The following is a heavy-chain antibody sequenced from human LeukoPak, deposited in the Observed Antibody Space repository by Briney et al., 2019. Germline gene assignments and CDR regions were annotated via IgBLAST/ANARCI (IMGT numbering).Heavy chain of an antibody. CDR2: IKQDGSEK. CDR1: GFTFSSYW. Sequence: GGSLRLSCAASGFTFSSYWMSWVRQAPGKGLEWVANIKQDGSEKNYVDSVKGRFTISRDNAKNSLYLQMNSLRAEDPGVYCCAKDYGLEWGQGTLVTVSS. V-gene: IGHV3-7*01. CDR3: AKDYGLE. D-gene: IGHD4-17*01. J-gene: IGHJ4*02.